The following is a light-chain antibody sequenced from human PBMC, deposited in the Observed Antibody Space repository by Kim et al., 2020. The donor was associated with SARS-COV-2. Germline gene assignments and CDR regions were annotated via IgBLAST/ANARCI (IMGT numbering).Light chain of an antibody. CDR2: EVT. V-gene: IGLV2-8*01. Sequence: QSALTQPPSASGSPGQSVTISCTGTSSDVGGYNYVSWYQQHPGKAPKLMIYEVTKRPSGVPDRFSGSKSGNTASLTVSGLQAEDEADYYCISFADSNNGVFGGGTQLTVL. CDR1: SSDVGGYNY. J-gene: IGLJ3*02. CDR3: ISFADSNNGV.